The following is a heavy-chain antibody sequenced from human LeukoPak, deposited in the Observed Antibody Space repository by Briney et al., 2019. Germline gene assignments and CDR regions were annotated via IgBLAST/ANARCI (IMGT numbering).Heavy chain of an antibody. J-gene: IGHJ5*02. CDR2: IKQDGSEK. CDR1: GFTFSSYW. V-gene: IGHV3-7*01. Sequence: GGSLRLSCAASGFTFSSYWMSWVRQAPGKGLEWVANIKQDGSEKYYVDSVKGRFTISRDNAKNSLYLQMNSLRAEDTAVYYCARVIGSGWYGGWFDPWGQGTLVAVSS. D-gene: IGHD6-19*01. CDR3: ARVIGSGWYGGWFDP.